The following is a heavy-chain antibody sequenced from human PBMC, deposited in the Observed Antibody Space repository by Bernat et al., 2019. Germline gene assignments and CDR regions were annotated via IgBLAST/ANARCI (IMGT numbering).Heavy chain of an antibody. CDR2: ISGDGVST. D-gene: IGHD3-10*01. Sequence: EVQLLESGGGLIQPGGSLRLSCAASRFTFSSYAMNWVRQAPGKGLEWVSAISGDGVSTYYADSVKGRFTISRDNSKNTLYLQMNSLRAEDTAVYYCAVLPSGDYWGQGTLVTVSS. CDR3: AVLPSGDY. V-gene: IGHV3-23*01. CDR1: RFTFSSYA. J-gene: IGHJ4*02.